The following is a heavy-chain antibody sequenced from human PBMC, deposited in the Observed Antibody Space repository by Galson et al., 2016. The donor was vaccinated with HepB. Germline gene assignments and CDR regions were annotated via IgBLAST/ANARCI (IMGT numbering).Heavy chain of an antibody. CDR3: AHRQRITVVRGFRYWFFDL. Sequence: PALVKPTQTLTLTCTFSGFSFSTDEVGVGWIRQPPGKALQWLALIYWDDDKRYSPSLKNRLTITKDTSKNQVVLTMTNMDPADTATYYCAHRQRITVVRGFRYWFFDLWGRGTLVSVSS. D-gene: IGHD3-10*01. CDR1: GFSFSTDEVG. CDR2: IYWDDDK. V-gene: IGHV2-5*02. J-gene: IGHJ2*01.